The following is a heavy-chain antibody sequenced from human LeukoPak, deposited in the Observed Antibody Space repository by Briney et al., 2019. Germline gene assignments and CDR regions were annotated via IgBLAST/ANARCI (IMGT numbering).Heavy chain of an antibody. CDR1: GFTFSTYA. J-gene: IGHJ4*02. V-gene: IGHV3-23*01. D-gene: IGHD5-18*01. CDR2: ISASGGRT. CDR3: AKYVVDTAMVSYVDS. Sequence: GGSLRLSCAASGFTFSTYAMSWVRQAPGKGLEWVSDISASGGRTYYAESVRGRFTISRDNSENTLFLQMNSLRAEDTAVYYCAKYVVDTAMVSYVDSWGQGTLVTVSS.